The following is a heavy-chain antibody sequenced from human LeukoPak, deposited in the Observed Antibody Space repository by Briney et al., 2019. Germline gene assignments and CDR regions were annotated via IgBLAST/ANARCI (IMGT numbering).Heavy chain of an antibody. CDR3: ASARGYYYDSSGYYEGDY. Sequence: GGSLRLSCAASGFTFSSYSMNWVRQAPGKGLEWVSSISSSSSYIYYADSVKGRFTISRDNAKNSLYLQMNSLRAEDTAVYYCASARGYYYDSSGYYEGDYWGQGTLVTVSS. CDR2: ISSSSSYI. D-gene: IGHD3-22*01. CDR1: GFTFSSYS. V-gene: IGHV3-21*01. J-gene: IGHJ4*02.